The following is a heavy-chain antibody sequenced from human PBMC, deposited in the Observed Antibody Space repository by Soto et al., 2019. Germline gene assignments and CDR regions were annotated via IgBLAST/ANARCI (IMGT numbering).Heavy chain of an antibody. D-gene: IGHD3-10*01. CDR3: AKVIRELHNFDY. V-gene: IGHV3-23*01. Sequence: GGSLRLSCAASGFTVSSNYMSWVRQAPGKGLEWVSAISGSSGSTYYADSVKGRFTISRDNSKNTLYLQMNSLRAEDTAVYYCAKVIRELHNFDYWGQGTLVTVSS. CDR1: GFTVSSNY. CDR2: ISGSSGST. J-gene: IGHJ4*02.